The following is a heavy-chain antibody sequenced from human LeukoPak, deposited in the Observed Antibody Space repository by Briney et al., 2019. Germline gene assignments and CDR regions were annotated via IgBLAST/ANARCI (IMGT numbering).Heavy chain of an antibody. CDR2: ISAYNGNT. CDR3: AREMHSSSWGGSASSGTGY. D-gene: IGHD6-6*01. J-gene: IGHJ4*02. Sequence: ASVKVSCTASGYTFTSYGISWVRQAPGQGLEWMGWISAYNGNTNYAQKLQGRVTMTTDTSTSTAYMELRSLRSDDTAVYYCAREMHSSSWGGSASSGTGYWGQGTLVTVSS. CDR1: GYTFTSYG. V-gene: IGHV1-18*01.